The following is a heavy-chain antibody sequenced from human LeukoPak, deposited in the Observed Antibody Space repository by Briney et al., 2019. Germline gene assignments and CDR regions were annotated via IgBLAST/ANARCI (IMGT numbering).Heavy chain of an antibody. CDR1: GFTFSSYS. CDR3: ARDRDDMITFGGVIVLPDY. J-gene: IGHJ4*02. CDR2: ISSSSSYI. D-gene: IGHD3-16*02. V-gene: IGHV3-21*01. Sequence: GGSLRLSCAASGFTFSSYSMTWVRQAPGKGLEWVSSISSSSSYIYYADSVKGRFTISRDNAKNSLYLQMNSLRAEDTAVYYCARDRDDMITFGGVIVLPDYWGQGTLVTVSS.